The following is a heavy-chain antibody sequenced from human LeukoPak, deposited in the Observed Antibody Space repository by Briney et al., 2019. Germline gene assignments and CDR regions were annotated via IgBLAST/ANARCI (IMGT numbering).Heavy chain of an antibody. V-gene: IGHV1-8*01. CDR2: MNPNSGNT. CDR3: ARSHSGSYYGGDDY. CDR1: GYTFTSYD. J-gene: IGHJ4*02. Sequence: ASVKVSCKASGYTFTSYDINWVRQATGQGLEWMGWMNPNSGNTGYAQKFQGRVTMTTDTSTSTAYMELRSLRSDDTAVYYCARSHSGSYYGGDDYWGQGTLVTVSS. D-gene: IGHD1-26*01.